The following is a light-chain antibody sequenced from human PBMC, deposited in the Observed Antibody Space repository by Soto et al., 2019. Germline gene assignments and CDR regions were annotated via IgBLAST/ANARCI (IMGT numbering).Light chain of an antibody. Sequence: NFMLTQPHSVSESPGKTVTISCTRSSGSIASNYVQWYQQRPGSSPTTVIYEDNQRPSGVPDRFSGSIDSSSNSASPTISGLKTEDEADYPCQSYDSSTDWVFGGGTKLTVL. V-gene: IGLV6-57*01. J-gene: IGLJ3*02. CDR1: SGSIASNY. CDR3: QSYDSSTDWV. CDR2: EDN.